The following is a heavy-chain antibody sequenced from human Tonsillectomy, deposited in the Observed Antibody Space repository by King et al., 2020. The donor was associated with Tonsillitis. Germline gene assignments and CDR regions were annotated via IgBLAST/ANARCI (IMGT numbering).Heavy chain of an antibody. CDR2: ILHSGSS. CDR3: ARDSDSGGNADYGFDV. CDR1: GGSLSSGGYS. D-gene: IGHD4-23*01. J-gene: IGHJ6*02. V-gene: IGHV4-30-2*01. Sequence: VQLQESDSRLVKPSQTLSLTCAVSGGSLSSGGYSWSWIRQPPGKGLEWIGYILHSGSSYSNPSLKSRVTISVDRSKNQFPLKLSSVPAADTAVYYCARDSDSGGNADYGFDVWGQGTTVTVSS.